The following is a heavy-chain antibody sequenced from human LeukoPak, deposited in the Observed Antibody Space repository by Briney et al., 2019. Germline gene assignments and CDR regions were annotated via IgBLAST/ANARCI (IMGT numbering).Heavy chain of an antibody. Sequence: SETLSLTCSVSGYSISSGYYWGWIRQSPGKGLEWIGEINHSGSTNYNPSLKSRVTISVDTSKNQFSLKLSSVTAADTAVYYCARGPMVRGLITFDIWGQGTLVTVSS. V-gene: IGHV4-38-2*02. J-gene: IGHJ3*02. CDR3: ARGPMVRGLITFDI. CDR2: INHSGST. D-gene: IGHD3-10*01. CDR1: GYSISSGYY.